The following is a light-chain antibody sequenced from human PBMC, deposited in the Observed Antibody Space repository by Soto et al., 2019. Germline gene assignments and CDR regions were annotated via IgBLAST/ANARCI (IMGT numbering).Light chain of an antibody. V-gene: IGLV2-14*01. CDR2: EVS. J-gene: IGLJ3*02. Sequence: QSVLTQPASVSGSPGQSITISCTGTSSDVGGYNYVSWYQQHPGKAPKLMIYEVSNRPSGVSNRFSGSKSGNTASLTISGLQAEDEADYYCSSYTNSSRVFGGGTKLTVL. CDR3: SSYTNSSRV. CDR1: SSDVGGYNY.